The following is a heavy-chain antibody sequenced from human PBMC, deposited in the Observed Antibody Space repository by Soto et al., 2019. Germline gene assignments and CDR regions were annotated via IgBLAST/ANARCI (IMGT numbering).Heavy chain of an antibody. CDR3: ARGIWFGEFPNWFDP. CDR1: GYTFTSYA. Sequence: ASVKVSCKASGYTFTSYAMHWVRQAPGQRLEWMGWINAGNGNTKYSQKFQGRVTITRDTSASTAYMELSSLISEYFAVYYCARGIWFGEFPNWFDPWGQGTLVTVSS. CDR2: INAGNGNT. V-gene: IGHV1-3*01. J-gene: IGHJ5*02. D-gene: IGHD3-10*01.